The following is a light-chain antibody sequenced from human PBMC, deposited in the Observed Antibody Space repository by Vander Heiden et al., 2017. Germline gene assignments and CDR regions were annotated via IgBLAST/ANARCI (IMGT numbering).Light chain of an antibody. Sequence: QSVLTQPPSASVTPGQRVTISCSGSSSNIGSNTVNWYQHLPGTAPKLLIHSNNQRPSGVPDRFSGSKSGTSASLAISGLQSEDEADYYCAAWDDSLNGPVFGGGTKLTV. CDR3: AAWDDSLNGPV. J-gene: IGLJ3*02. CDR2: SNN. CDR1: SSNIGSNT. V-gene: IGLV1-44*01.